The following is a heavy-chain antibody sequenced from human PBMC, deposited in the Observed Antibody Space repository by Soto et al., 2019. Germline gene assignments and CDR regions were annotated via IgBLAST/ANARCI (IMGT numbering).Heavy chain of an antibody. CDR3: ARERVVVTKGYYYYYGMDV. J-gene: IGHJ6*02. V-gene: IGHV3-30-3*01. CDR2: ISYDGSNK. D-gene: IGHD2-15*01. CDR1: GFTFSSYA. Sequence: GGSLRLSCAASGFTFSSYAMHWVRQAPGKGLEWVAVISYDGSNKYYADSVKGRFTISRDNSKNTLYLQMNSLRAEDTAVYYCARERVVVTKGYYYYYGMDVWGQGTTVTVSS.